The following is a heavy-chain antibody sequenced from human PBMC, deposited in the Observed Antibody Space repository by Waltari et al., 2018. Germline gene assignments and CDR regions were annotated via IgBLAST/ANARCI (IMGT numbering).Heavy chain of an antibody. CDR1: GFTFSSYA. CDR2: IYSGGST. V-gene: IGHV3-23*03. J-gene: IGHJ4*02. D-gene: IGHD5-12*01. CDR3: AKDIYLGSIVATYFDY. Sequence: EVQLLESGGGLVQPGGSLRLSCAASGFTFSSYAMSWVRQAPGKGLEWVSVIYSGGSTNYADSVKGRFTISRDNSKNTLYLQMNSLRAEDTAVYYCAKDIYLGSIVATYFDYWGQGTLVTVSS.